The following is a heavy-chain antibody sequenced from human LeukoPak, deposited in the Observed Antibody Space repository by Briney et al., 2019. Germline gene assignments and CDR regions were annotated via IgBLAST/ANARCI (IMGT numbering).Heavy chain of an antibody. CDR3: ARLRAVAPHFYYYYGMDV. D-gene: IGHD6-19*01. CDR2: IYPGDSDA. V-gene: IGHV5-51*01. CDR1: GYSFTSYW. Sequence: GESLKISCKGSGYSFTSYWIGWVRQMPGKGLEWMGIIYPGDSDARYSPSFQGQVTISADKSISTAYLQRSSLKASDTAMCYCARLRAVAPHFYYYYGMDVWGQGTTVTVSS. J-gene: IGHJ6*02.